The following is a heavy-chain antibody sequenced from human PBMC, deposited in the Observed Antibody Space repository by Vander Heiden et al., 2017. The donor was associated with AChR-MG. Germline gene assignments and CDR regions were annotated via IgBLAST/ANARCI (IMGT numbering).Heavy chain of an antibody. D-gene: IGHD6-6*01. Sequence: EVQLVASGGGLVQPGRSLILSCAASGCTFDDYAMHWVRQAPGKGLEWVSGISWNSGSIGYADSVKGRFTISRDNAKNSLYLQMNSLRAEDTALYYCAKDREGWSSSWFDYWGQGTLVTVSS. V-gene: IGHV3-9*01. CDR1: GCTFDDYA. J-gene: IGHJ4*02. CDR3: AKDREGWSSSWFDY. CDR2: ISWNSGSI.